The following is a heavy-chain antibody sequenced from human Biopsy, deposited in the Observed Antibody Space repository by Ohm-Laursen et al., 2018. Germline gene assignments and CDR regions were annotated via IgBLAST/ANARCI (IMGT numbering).Heavy chain of an antibody. CDR3: ARDPGYDFWSGSDPFDI. CDR1: GYTFTAYG. Sequence: ASVKVSCNTSGYTFTAYGISWVRQAPGQGLEWIGWISTYNDDTNIAQKFQGRVSMTTDTSTRTAYMELRSLRSGDTAIYFCARDPGYDFWSGSDPFDIWGQGTLVTVS. J-gene: IGHJ3*02. D-gene: IGHD3-3*01. V-gene: IGHV1-18*04. CDR2: ISTYNDDT.